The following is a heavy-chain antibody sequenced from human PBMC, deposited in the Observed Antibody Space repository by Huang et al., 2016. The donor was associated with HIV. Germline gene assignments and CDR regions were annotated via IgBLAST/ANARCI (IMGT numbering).Heavy chain of an antibody. CDR1: GGSIRSDNYY. J-gene: IGHJ4*02. V-gene: IGHV4-39*01. CDR2: IYYSGRT. CDR3: ARLPGSITMIRGVITDPY. D-gene: IGHD3-10*01. Sequence: QLQLQESGPGLVKPSETLSLTCTVSGGSIRSDNYYWGWLRQPPGKGLEWIGSIYYSGRTYYNPSLKGRVTITVDTSKNQFSLKMRSVTAADTAVYYCARLPGSITMIRGVITDPYWGQGTLVTVSS.